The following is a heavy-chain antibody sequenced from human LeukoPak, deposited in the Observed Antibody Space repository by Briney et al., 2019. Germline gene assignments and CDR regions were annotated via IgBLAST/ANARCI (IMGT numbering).Heavy chain of an antibody. D-gene: IGHD1-14*01. Sequence: ASVKVSCKVSGYTLTELSMHWVRQAPGKGLEWMGGFDPEDGETIYAQKFQGRVTITADESTSTAYMELSSLRSEDTAVYYCARAPQTTGAFDIWGQGTMVTVSS. CDR1: GYTLTELS. CDR3: ARAPQTTGAFDI. CDR2: FDPEDGET. J-gene: IGHJ3*02. V-gene: IGHV1-24*01.